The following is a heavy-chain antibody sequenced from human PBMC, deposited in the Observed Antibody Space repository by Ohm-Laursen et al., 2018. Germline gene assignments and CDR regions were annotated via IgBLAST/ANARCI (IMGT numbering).Heavy chain of an antibody. CDR2: ISGSGGST. V-gene: IGHV3-23*01. D-gene: IGHD5-24*01. Sequence: GSLRLSCAASGLNFRTYAMSWVRQAPGKGLEWVSAISGSGGSTYYADSVKGRFTISRDNSKNTLYLQMNSLRAEDTAVYYCAKGYDGYNLYWGQGTLVTVSS. J-gene: IGHJ4*02. CDR1: GLNFRTYA. CDR3: AKGYDGYNLY.